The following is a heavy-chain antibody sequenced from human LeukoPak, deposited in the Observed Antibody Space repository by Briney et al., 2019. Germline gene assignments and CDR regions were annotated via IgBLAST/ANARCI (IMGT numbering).Heavy chain of an antibody. CDR1: GYTFTSYG. V-gene: IGHV1-18*01. CDR2: ISAYNGNT. D-gene: IGHD6-13*01. Sequence: GASVKVSCKASGYTFTSYGISWVRQAPGQGLEWMGWISAYNGNTNYAQKLQGRVTMTTDTSTSTAYMELRSLRSDDTAVYYCARAISSWYRYYYYGMDVWGQGTTVTVSS. J-gene: IGHJ6*02. CDR3: ARAISSWYRYYYYGMDV.